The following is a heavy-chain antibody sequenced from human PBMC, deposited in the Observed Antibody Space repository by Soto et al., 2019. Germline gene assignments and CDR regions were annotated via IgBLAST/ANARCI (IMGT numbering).Heavy chain of an antibody. CDR2: IIPIFGTA. J-gene: IGHJ6*02. D-gene: IGHD3-10*01. V-gene: IGHV1-69*13. CDR3: ARTSRGVRGVIITSNYYHYYGMDV. Sequence: GASVKVSCKASGGTFSSYAISWVRQAPGQGLEWMGGIIPIFGTATYAQKFQGRVTITADESTSTAYMELSSLGSEDTAVYYCARTSRGVRGVIITSNYYHYYGMDVWGQGTTVTVSS. CDR1: GGTFSSYA.